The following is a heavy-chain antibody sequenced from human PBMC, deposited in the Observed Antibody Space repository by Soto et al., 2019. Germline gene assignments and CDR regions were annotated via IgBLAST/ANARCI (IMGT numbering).Heavy chain of an antibody. J-gene: IGHJ4*02. V-gene: IGHV3-23*05. Sequence: GGSLRLSCAASGFAFSNCAMSWVRQAPGKGLEWVSTIKTSGDTTFYADPVKGRFTTSRDDPKNTLYLQMNSLRAEDTATYYCTKDVTGDIGADFWGQGTPVTVSS. CDR2: IKTSGDTT. CDR1: GFAFSNCA. D-gene: IGHD2-21*02. CDR3: TKDVTGDIGADF.